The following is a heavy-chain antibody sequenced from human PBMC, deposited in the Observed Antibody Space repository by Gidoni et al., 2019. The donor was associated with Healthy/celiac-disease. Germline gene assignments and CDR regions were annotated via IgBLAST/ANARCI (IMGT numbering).Heavy chain of an antibody. CDR3: AKDRTVVVTGDAFDI. D-gene: IGHD2-21*02. J-gene: IGHJ3*02. CDR1: GFTFSSYG. Sequence: QVQLVESGGGVVQPGRSVRLSCAASGFTFSSYGMHWVRQAPGKGLEWVAVRSYDGSNKYYADSVKGRFTISRDNSKNTLYLQMNSLRAEDTAVYYCAKDRTVVVTGDAFDIWGQGTMVTVSS. V-gene: IGHV3-30*18. CDR2: RSYDGSNK.